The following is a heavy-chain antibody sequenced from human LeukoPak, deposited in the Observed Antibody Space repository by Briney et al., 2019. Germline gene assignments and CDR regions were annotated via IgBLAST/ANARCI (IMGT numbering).Heavy chain of an antibody. Sequence: SETLSLTCTVSGGSISGYYWSWIRQPPGKGQEWIGYIYYSGTTNYNPSLKSRVTISVDTSKNQFSLKLSSMTAADTAVYYCARGRGGGGSSNNWFDPWGQGTLVTVSS. V-gene: IGHV4-59*01. CDR2: IYYSGTT. D-gene: IGHD2-15*01. J-gene: IGHJ5*02. CDR1: GGSISGYY. CDR3: ARGRGGGGSSNNWFDP.